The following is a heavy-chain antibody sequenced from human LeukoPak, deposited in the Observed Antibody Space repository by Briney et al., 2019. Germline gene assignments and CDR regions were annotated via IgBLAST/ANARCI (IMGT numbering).Heavy chain of an antibody. CDR2: ISSSSSYT. V-gene: IGHV3-11*05. J-gene: IGHJ4*02. CDR1: GFTFSDYY. CDR3: ARVFMVRGVFDY. D-gene: IGHD3-10*01. Sequence: GGSLRLSCAASGFTFSDYYMSWIRQAPGKGLEWVSYISSSSSYTNYADSVKGRFTISRDNAKNSLYLQMNSLRAEDTAVYYCARVFMVRGVFDYWGQGTLVTVSS.